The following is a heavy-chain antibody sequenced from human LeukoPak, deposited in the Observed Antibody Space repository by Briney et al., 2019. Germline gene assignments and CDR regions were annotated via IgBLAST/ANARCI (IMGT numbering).Heavy chain of an antibody. CDR1: GYTFTGYY. D-gene: IGHD3-10*01. J-gene: IGHJ5*02. V-gene: IGHV1-2*02. CDR3: ARELRKLYSRLNWFDP. CDR2: INPNSGGT. Sequence: GASVKVSCKASGYTFTGYYMHWVRQAPGQGLEWMGWINPNSGGTNYAQKFQGRVTMTRDTSISTAYMELSRLRSDDTAVYYCARELRKLYSRLNWFDPWGQGTLVTVSS.